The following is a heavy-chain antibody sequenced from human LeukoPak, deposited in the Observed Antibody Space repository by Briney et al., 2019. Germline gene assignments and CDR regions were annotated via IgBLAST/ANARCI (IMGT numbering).Heavy chain of an antibody. D-gene: IGHD1-7*01. CDR2: IHYSGST. V-gene: IGHV4-59*08. CDR3: ASTEWNYAR. CDR1: GGSISSYY. Sequence: SETLSFTCAVSGGSISSYYWSWMRQSPGKGLEWIGYIHYSGSTNYNPSLKSRVTISLDTSKNQFSLQLSSVPAADTAVYYCASTEWNYARWGQGILVTVSS. J-gene: IGHJ4*02.